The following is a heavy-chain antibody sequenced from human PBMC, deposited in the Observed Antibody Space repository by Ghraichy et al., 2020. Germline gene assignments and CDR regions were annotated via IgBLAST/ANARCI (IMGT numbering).Heavy chain of an antibody. J-gene: IGHJ4*02. CDR1: GFTFSSYS. V-gene: IGHV3-21*01. CDR2: ISSSSSYI. Sequence: GESLNISCAASGFTFSSYSMNWVRQAPGKGLEWVSSISSSSSYIYYADSVKGRFTISRDNAKNSLYLQMNSLRAEDTAVYYCARIAARLPYYFDYWGQGTLVTVSS. CDR3: ARIAARLPYYFDY. D-gene: IGHD6-6*01.